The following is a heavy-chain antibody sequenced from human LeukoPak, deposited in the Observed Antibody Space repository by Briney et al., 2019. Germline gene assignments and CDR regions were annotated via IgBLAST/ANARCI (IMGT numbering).Heavy chain of an antibody. J-gene: IGHJ4*02. V-gene: IGHV4-61*02. CDR3: ASTGIVGATSDY. CDR2: IYTSGST. Sequence: SETLSLTCTVSGGSISSGSYYWSWIRQPAGKGLEWIGRIYTSGSTNYNPSLKSRVTISVDMSKNQFSLKLSSVTAADTAVYYCASTGIVGATSDYWGQGTLVTVSS. D-gene: IGHD1-26*01. CDR1: GGSISSGSYY.